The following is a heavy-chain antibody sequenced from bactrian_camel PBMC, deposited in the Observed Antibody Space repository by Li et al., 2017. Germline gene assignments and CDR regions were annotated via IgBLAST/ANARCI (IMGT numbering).Heavy chain of an antibody. Sequence: VQLVESGGGSVQAGGSLRLSCLASGYTFTGYSLAWFRQAPGKEREGVAAIDDGGNTDYADSVKGQFTISRDNAKNSVYLQMNSLRPEDTAVYYCVRGWDDDTWSSNYWGQGTQVTVS. CDR2: IDDGGNT. V-gene: IGHV3S55*01. CDR3: VRGWDDDTWSSNY. J-gene: IGHJ4*01. D-gene: IGHD3*01. CDR1: GYTFTGYS.